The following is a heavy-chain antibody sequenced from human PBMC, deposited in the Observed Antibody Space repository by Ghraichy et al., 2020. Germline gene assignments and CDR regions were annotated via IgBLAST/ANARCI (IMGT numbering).Heavy chain of an antibody. J-gene: IGHJ4*02. CDR1: GFSTRSYNHH. V-gene: IGHV4-39*01. Sequence: SQTLSLTCSVSGFSTRSYNHHWGWFRQAPGKGLVWIGSAFYSGTTDYNPSLGNRVTVSVDTSNNVFSLKMRSVGAADTAVYFCARQVISVYRSGWYGPGMIDMWRQGNLVPVS. CDR3: ARQVISVYRSGWYGPGMIDM. D-gene: IGHD6-19*01. CDR2: AFYSGTT.